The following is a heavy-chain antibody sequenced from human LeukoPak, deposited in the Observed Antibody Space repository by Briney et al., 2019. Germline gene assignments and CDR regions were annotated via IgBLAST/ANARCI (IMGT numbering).Heavy chain of an antibody. Sequence: GRSLRLSCAASGFTFSSYAMHWVRQAPGKGLEWVAVISYDGSNKYYADSVKGRFTISRDNSKNTLYLQMNSLRAEDTTVYYCPARYFDYWGQGTLVTVSS. CDR1: GFTFSSYA. V-gene: IGHV3-30-3*01. J-gene: IGHJ4*02. D-gene: IGHD3-9*01. CDR2: ISYDGSNK. CDR3: PARYFDY.